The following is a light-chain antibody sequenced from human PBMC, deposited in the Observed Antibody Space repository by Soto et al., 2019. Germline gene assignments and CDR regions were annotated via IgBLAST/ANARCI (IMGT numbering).Light chain of an antibody. CDR1: QSIGSN. V-gene: IGKV3-15*01. CDR2: GAS. J-gene: IGKJ5*01. CDR3: QVYGSSPIT. Sequence: KVMTKSPATLSVSPGKKPKIACRASQSIGSNLAWYQQRPGQGPRLLIYGASTRATGIPARFRGSGSGTEFTLNIYGLEPEDFAVYFCQVYGSSPITFGQGTRLEI.